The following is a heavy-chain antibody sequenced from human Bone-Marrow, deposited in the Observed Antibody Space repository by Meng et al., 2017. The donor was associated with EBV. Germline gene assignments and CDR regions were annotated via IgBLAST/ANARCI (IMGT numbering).Heavy chain of an antibody. D-gene: IGHD3-10*01. CDR2: IHTNSGNP. V-gene: IGHV7-4-1*02. J-gene: IGHJ4*02. CDR1: GYTLNRHA. Sequence: QEQLVQSGSELKKPGASVKVSCKASGYTLNRHAMNWVRQAPGQGLEWMGWIHTNSGNPTYAQGFTGRFVFSLDTSVNTAYLQISGLKAEDTAVYFCARGIRYGSGSYYFDKWGQGTLVTVSS. CDR3: ARGIRYGSGSYYFDK.